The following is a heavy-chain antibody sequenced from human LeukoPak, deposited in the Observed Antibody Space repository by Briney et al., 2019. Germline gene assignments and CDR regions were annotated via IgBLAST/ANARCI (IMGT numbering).Heavy chain of an antibody. CDR2: IRYDGSNK. Sequence: GGSLRLSCAVSGFTFSSDWMIWVRQAPGKGLEWVAFIRYDGSNKYYADSVKGRFTISRDNAKNSLYLQMNSLRADDTAVYYCARVAEAAAFDYWGQGTLVTVSS. CDR3: ARVAEAAAFDY. CDR1: GFTFSSDW. D-gene: IGHD6-13*01. J-gene: IGHJ4*02. V-gene: IGHV3-30*02.